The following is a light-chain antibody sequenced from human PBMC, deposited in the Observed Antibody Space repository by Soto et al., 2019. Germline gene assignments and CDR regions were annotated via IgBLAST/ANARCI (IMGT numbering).Light chain of an antibody. CDR3: QQANGFPVA. Sequence: DIQMTQSPSSVSASVGDRVTITCRASQGVSGWLAWYQQKPGKAPKLLIHSVSSLQSGVPARFSGSGSGTDFALTISSLQPDDFATYYCQQANGFPVAFGGGTRVEIK. CDR2: SVS. CDR1: QGVSGW. V-gene: IGKV1-12*01. J-gene: IGKJ4*01.